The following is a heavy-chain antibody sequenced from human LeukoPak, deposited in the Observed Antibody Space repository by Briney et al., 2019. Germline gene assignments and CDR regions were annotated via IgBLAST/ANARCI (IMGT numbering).Heavy chain of an antibody. CDR2: IYYSGST. V-gene: IGHV4-39*01. CDR1: GGSISSSSYY. D-gene: IGHD5-18*01. Sequence: PSETLSLTCTVSGGSISSSSYYWGWIRQPPGKGLEWIGSIYYSGSTYYNPSLKSRVTISVDTSKNQFSLKLSSVTAADTAVYYCARLCGYSYGCHWGQGTLVTVSS. J-gene: IGHJ4*02. CDR3: ARLCGYSYGCH.